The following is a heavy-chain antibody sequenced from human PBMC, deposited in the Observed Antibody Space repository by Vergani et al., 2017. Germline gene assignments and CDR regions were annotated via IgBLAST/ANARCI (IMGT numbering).Heavy chain of an antibody. CDR1: GGSFTSYN. Sequence: QVQLQQWGGGLLKPSETLSLTCVVNGGSFTSYNWTWIRQSPGEGLEWVGDIDHTGRPDYNPSLNSRLTMSVDKSRNQFGQTVNSVTATDTAIYFCARVNTETNGHRYYYYYMDVWGQGTAVTVS. CDR2: IDHTGRP. J-gene: IGHJ6*03. V-gene: IGHV4-34*01. D-gene: IGHD4-11*01. CDR3: ARVNTETNGHRYYYYYMDV.